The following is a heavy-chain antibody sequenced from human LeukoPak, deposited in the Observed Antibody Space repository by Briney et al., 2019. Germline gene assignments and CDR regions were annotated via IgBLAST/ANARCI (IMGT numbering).Heavy chain of an antibody. V-gene: IGHV1-2*02. CDR2: INPNSGGT. Sequence: ASVKVSCKASGYTFTGYYMHWVRQAPGQGLEWMGWINPNSGGTNYAQKFQGRVTMTRDTSISTAYMELSRLRSDDTAVYYCARDWYYDSSGYGNWFDPWGQGTLVTVPS. CDR3: ARDWYYDSSGYGNWFDP. D-gene: IGHD3-22*01. CDR1: GYTFTGYY. J-gene: IGHJ5*02.